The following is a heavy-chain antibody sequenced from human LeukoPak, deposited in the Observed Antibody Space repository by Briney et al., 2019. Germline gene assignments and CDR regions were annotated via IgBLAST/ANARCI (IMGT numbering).Heavy chain of an antibody. J-gene: IGHJ4*02. CDR2: INSSGGDT. D-gene: IGHD3-10*01. CDR3: ARSSSWELSPFDY. Sequence: GASVKVSCKASGYTFTSYDIHWVRPAPGQGLEWMGIINSSGGDTSYAQKFQGRVTMTRDTSTSTVYMELSSLRSDDTAVYYCARSSSWELSPFDYWGQGTLVTVSS. CDR1: GYTFTSYD. V-gene: IGHV1-46*01.